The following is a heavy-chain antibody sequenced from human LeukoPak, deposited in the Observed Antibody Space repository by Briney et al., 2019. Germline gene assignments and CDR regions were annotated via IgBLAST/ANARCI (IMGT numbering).Heavy chain of an antibody. J-gene: IGHJ4*02. V-gene: IGHV3-48*02. D-gene: IGHD5-24*01. Sequence: GGSLRLSCAASGFTFSTYSMNWGRQAPGKGLEWVSYINPSSTTIYYADSVKGRFTISRDNAKNSLYLQMNSLRDEDTAVYYCARAQDPTILSYFDYWGQGTLVTVSS. CDR2: INPSSTTI. CDR1: GFTFSTYS. CDR3: ARAQDPTILSYFDY.